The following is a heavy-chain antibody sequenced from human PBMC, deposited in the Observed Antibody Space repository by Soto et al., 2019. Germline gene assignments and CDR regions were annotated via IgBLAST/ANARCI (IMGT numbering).Heavy chain of an antibody. CDR2: LYSTGSS. CDR3: AREKDYYHNAMDV. CDR1: GGSISGHY. Sequence: LSLTCTAPGGSISGHYWTWLRQPAGKGLEWLGRLYSTGSSNYNPFFESRVTMSVDTSKNSFSLRLSSVTAADAAVYFCAREKDYYHNAMDVWGHGTAVTVSS. J-gene: IGHJ6*02. V-gene: IGHV4-4*07.